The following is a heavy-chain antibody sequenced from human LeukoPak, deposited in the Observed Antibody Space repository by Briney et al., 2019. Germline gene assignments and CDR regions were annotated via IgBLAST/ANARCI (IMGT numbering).Heavy chain of an antibody. Sequence: GGSLRLSCAASGFTCSSYGMHWVRQGPGKGLVWVSYIKSDESRTNYADSVKGRFTISRDNGKNTLYLQMNGLGDEDTAVYYCARGRIGYSDCWGKGTLVTVSS. D-gene: IGHD2/OR15-2a*01. J-gene: IGHJ4*02. CDR1: GFTCSSYG. CDR2: IKSDESRT. CDR3: ARGRIGYSDC. V-gene: IGHV3-74*01.